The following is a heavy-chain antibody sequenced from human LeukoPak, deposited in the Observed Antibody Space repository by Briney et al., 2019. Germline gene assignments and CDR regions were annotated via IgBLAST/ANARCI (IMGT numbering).Heavy chain of an antibody. Sequence: GGSLRLSCAASGYTFSSHGLTWVRQAPGKGLEWTSTINGAGDNTFSAETVNGRFTISRDNSKNTLYLQMHNLRAEDTAIYYCAKVSVCYGCYLDYWGQGTLVTVS. D-gene: IGHD3-16*01. CDR2: INGAGDNT. CDR1: GYTFSSHG. CDR3: AKVSVCYGCYLDY. V-gene: IGHV3-23*01. J-gene: IGHJ4*02.